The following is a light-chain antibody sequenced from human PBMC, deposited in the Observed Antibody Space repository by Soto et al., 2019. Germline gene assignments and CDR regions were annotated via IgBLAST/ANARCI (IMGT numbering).Light chain of an antibody. V-gene: IGKV3-20*01. CDR3: QQYGSSPRT. Sequence: EMVLTQSPGTLSLSPGEIATLSCRSSQGVSSSYLAWYQQKPGQAPRLLIYGASSRATGIPDRFSGSGSGTDFTLTISRLEPEDFAVYYCQQYGSSPRTFGQGTKVDIK. J-gene: IGKJ1*01. CDR1: QGVSSSY. CDR2: GAS.